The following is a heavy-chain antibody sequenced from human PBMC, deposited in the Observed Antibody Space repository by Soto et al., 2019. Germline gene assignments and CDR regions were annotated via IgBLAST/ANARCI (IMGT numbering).Heavy chain of an antibody. CDR1: GGTFSSYA. CDR2: IIPIFGTA. V-gene: IGHV1-69*12. CDR3: AREPGSSSSGWYFDL. J-gene: IGHJ2*01. D-gene: IGHD6-6*01. Sequence: QVQLVQSGAEVKKPGSSVKVSCKASGGTFSSYAISWVRQAPGQGLEWMGGIIPIFGTANYAQKFQGRVTITADESTSTAYMELRSLRSEYAAVYYFAREPGSSSSGWYFDLWGRGTLVTVSS.